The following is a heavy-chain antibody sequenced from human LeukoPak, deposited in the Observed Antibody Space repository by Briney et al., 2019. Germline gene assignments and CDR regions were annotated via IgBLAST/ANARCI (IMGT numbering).Heavy chain of an antibody. D-gene: IGHD6-13*01. CDR1: GGTFSSYT. Sequence: ASVKVSYKASGGTFSSYTISWVRQAPGQGLEWMGRIIPILGIANYAQKLQGRVTITADKSTSTAYMELSSLRSEDTAVYYCAREGSSWYYFDYWGQGTLVTVSS. CDR2: IIPILGIA. J-gene: IGHJ4*02. V-gene: IGHV1-69*04. CDR3: AREGSSWYYFDY.